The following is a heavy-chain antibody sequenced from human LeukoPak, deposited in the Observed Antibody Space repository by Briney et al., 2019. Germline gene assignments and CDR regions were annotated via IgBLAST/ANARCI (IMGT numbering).Heavy chain of an antibody. CDR1: GGSISSGGYS. V-gene: IGHV4-30-2*01. D-gene: IGHD2-2*01. CDR3: ARGTWSCSSTSCLNWFDP. CDR2: IYHSGST. J-gene: IGHJ5*02. Sequence: SETLPLTCAVSGGSISSGGYSWSWIRQPPGKGLEWIGYIYHSGSTYYNPSLKSRVTISVDRSKNQFSLKLSSVTAADTAVYYCARGTWSCSSTSCLNWFDPWGQGTLVTVSS.